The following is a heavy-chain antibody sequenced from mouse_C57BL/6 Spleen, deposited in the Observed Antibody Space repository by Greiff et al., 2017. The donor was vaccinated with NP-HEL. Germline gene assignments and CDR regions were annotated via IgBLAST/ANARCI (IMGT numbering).Heavy chain of an antibody. CDR1: GYAFTNYL. CDR2: INPGSGGT. V-gene: IGHV1-54*01. CDR3: ARWGSGY. Sequence: VQLMESGAELVRPGTSVKVSCKASGYAFTNYLIEWVKQRPGQGLEWIGVINPGSGGTNYNEKFKGKATLTADKSSSTAYMQLSSLTSEDSAVYFCARWGSGYWGQGTTLTVSS. J-gene: IGHJ2*01.